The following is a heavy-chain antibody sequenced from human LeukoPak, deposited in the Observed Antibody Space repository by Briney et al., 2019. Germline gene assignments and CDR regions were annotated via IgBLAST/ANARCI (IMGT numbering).Heavy chain of an antibody. CDR3: ARTGPSYYDFWSGYFDY. CDR1: GYTFTSYG. J-gene: IGHJ4*02. CDR2: IGAYNGNT. D-gene: IGHD3-3*01. Sequence: GASVKVSCKASGYTFTSYGISWVRQAPGQGLEWMGWIGAYNGNTNYAQKLQGRVTMATDTSTSTAYMELRSLRSDDTAVYYCARTGPSYYDFWSGYFDYWGQGTLVTVSS. V-gene: IGHV1-18*01.